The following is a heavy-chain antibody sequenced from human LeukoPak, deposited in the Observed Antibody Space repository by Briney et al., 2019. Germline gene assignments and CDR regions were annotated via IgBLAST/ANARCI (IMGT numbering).Heavy chain of an antibody. V-gene: IGHV2-5*02. CDR1: GFSLTTSGVG. CDR3: AHFGVYCSSSSCRKSNWFDP. CDR2: IYWDDDK. Sequence: SGPTLVNPTQTLTLTCTFSGFSLTTSGVGVGWIRQPPGKALEWLALIYWDDDKRYSPSLKSRLTITKDTSKNQVVLTMTIMDPVDTATYYCAHFGVYCSSSSCRKSNWFDPWGQGTLVTVSS. D-gene: IGHD2-2*01. J-gene: IGHJ5*02.